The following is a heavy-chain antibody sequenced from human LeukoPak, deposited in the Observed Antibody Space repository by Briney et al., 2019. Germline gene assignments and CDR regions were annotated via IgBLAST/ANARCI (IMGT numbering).Heavy chain of an antibody. CDR3: ARAERYCTSTSCFDY. V-gene: IGHV3-30*02. J-gene: IGHJ4*02. Sequence: GGSLRLSCAASGFTFSSYGMHWFRQAPGKGLEWVAFIRFDGNNKDYADSAKGRFTISRDNSKNTLYLQMNRLRTEDTAVYYCARAERYCTSTSCFDYWGQGTLVTVSS. D-gene: IGHD2-2*01. CDR2: IRFDGNNK. CDR1: GFTFSSYG.